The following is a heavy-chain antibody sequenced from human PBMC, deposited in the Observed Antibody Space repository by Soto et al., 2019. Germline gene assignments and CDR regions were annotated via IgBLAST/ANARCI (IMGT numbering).Heavy chain of an antibody. CDR2: VGPASNVI. CDR1: GFTFSSYS. V-gene: IGHV3-48*01. Sequence: GGSLRLSCAASGFTFSSYSMNWVRQAPGKGLEGVAYVGPASNVIYYADSVKGRFTISRDNAKNSLYLQMNSLRAEDTAVYYCARSSGGRYFLGMDVWGPGTTVTVSS. CDR3: ARSSGGRYFLGMDV. J-gene: IGHJ6*02. D-gene: IGHD2-15*01.